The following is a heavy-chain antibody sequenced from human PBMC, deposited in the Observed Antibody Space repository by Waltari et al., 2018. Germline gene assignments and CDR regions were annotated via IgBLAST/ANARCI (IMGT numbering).Heavy chain of an antibody. Sequence: EVQLVESGGGLVKPGGSLRLSCAASGFTFSRYSMNWVRQAPGQGLEWVSSISSSSSYIYYADSVKGRFTISRDNAKNSLYLQMNSLRAEDTAVYYCARVANYYGSGSYPRYFDYWGQGTLVTVSS. CDR2: ISSSSSYI. CDR1: GFTFSRYS. J-gene: IGHJ4*02. V-gene: IGHV3-21*01. D-gene: IGHD3-10*01. CDR3: ARVANYYGSGSYPRYFDY.